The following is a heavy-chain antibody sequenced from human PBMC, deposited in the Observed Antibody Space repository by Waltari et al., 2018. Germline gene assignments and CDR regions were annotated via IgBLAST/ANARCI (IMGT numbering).Heavy chain of an antibody. CDR2: INHSGST. J-gene: IGHJ4*02. CDR3: AGGYITGTTGFDY. CDR1: GGSFSGYY. V-gene: IGHV4-34*01. D-gene: IGHD1-20*01. Sequence: QVQLQQWGAGLLKPSETLSLTCAVYGGSFSGYYWSWIRQPPGKGLEWIGEINHSGSTNYNPSLKSRVTISVDTSKNQFSLKLSSVTAADTAVYYCAGGYITGTTGFDYWGQGTLVTVSS.